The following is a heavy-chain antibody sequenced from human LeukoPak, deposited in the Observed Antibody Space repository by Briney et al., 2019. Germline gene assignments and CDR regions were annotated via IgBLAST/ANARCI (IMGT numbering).Heavy chain of an antibody. D-gene: IGHD4-17*01. CDR2: ISGTGGTI. J-gene: IGHJ4*02. CDR1: GFIFSNYA. Sequence: GGSLRLSCAASGFIFSNYAMSWVRQAPGKGLEWVSGISGTGGTIHYADSVKGRFTISRDNSKSTLYLQMNSLRAEDTAVYYCAKDRARTTATTFDYWGQGTLVTVSS. CDR3: AKDRARTTATTFDY. V-gene: IGHV3-23*01.